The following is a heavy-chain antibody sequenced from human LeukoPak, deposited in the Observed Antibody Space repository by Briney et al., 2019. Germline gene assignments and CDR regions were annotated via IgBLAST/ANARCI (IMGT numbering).Heavy chain of an antibody. CDR1: GGTFSSYA. D-gene: IGHD3-16*01. CDR2: IIPLLGIT. V-gene: IGHV1-69*04. Sequence: SVKVSCKAPGGTFSSYAFNWVRQAPGQGLEWVGRIIPLLGITNHAQKLQGRVTVTADTATNTAYMELSSLIPDDTAVYYCARARTMITFGGVRHAFDIWGQGTLVTVSS. CDR3: ARARTMITFGGVRHAFDI. J-gene: IGHJ3*02.